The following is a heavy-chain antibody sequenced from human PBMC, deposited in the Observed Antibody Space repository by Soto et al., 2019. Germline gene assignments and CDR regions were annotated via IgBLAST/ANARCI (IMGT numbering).Heavy chain of an antibody. D-gene: IGHD3-22*01. CDR3: ARASYYYDSSGYFDY. CDR1: GFSLSTSGMC. Sequence: SGPTLVNPTQTLTLTCTFSGFSLSTSGMCVSWIRQPPGKALEWLALIDWDDDKYYSTSLKTRLTISKDTSKNQVVLTMTNMDPVDTATYYCARASYYYDSSGYFDYWGQGTLVTVSS. V-gene: IGHV2-70*01. CDR2: IDWDDDK. J-gene: IGHJ4*02.